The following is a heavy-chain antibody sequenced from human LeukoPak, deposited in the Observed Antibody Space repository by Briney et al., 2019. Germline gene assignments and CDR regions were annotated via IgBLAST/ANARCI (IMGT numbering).Heavy chain of an antibody. Sequence: GGSLRLSCAASGFTVSSNYMSWVRQAPGKGLEWVSVIYSGGSTYYADSVKGRFTISRDNSKNTLYLQMNSLKTEDTAMYYCTNNYAGGVGYWGQGTLVTVSS. CDR1: GFTVSSNY. CDR3: TNNYAGGVGY. V-gene: IGHV3-53*01. D-gene: IGHD1-1*01. CDR2: IYSGGST. J-gene: IGHJ4*02.